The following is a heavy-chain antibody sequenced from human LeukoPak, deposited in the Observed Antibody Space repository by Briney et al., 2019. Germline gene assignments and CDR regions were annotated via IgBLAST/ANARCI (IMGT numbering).Heavy chain of an antibody. Sequence: GGSLRLSCAASGFTFSNYAMNWVRQASGKGLEWVSAVSGSGGSTSYADSVKGRFTISRDNSKNTLYLQVNSLRAEDTAVYYCTTYNDRDAFDIWGQGTMVTVSP. V-gene: IGHV3-23*01. D-gene: IGHD1-14*01. CDR3: TTYNDRDAFDI. J-gene: IGHJ3*02. CDR1: GFTFSNYA. CDR2: VSGSGGST.